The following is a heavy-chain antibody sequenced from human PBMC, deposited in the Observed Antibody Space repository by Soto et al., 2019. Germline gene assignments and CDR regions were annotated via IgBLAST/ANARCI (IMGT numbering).Heavy chain of an antibody. J-gene: IGHJ4*02. D-gene: IGHD2-15*01. Sequence: GASVKVSCKASGGTFSSYAISWVRQAPGQGLEWMGGIIPIFGTANYAQKFQGRVTITADESTSTAYMELSSLRSEDTAVYYCARGEGASEGYCSGGSCYTTFYWGQGTLVTVS. V-gene: IGHV1-69*13. CDR2: IIPIFGTA. CDR3: ARGEGASEGYCSGGSCYTTFY. CDR1: GGTFSSYA.